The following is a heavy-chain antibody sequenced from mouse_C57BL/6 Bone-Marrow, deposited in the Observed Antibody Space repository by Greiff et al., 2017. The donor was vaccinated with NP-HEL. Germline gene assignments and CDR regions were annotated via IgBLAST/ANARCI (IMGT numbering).Heavy chain of an antibody. CDR1: GFTFSDAW. Sequence: EVQVVESGGGLVQPGGSMKLSCAASGFTFSDAWMDWVRQSPEKGLEWVAEIRNKANNHATYYAESVKGRFTISRDDSKSSVYLQMNSLRAEDTGIYYCTRPGSSYFDYWGQGTTLTVSS. CDR2: IRNKANNHAT. CDR3: TRPGSSYFDY. V-gene: IGHV6-6*01. J-gene: IGHJ2*01. D-gene: IGHD1-1*01.